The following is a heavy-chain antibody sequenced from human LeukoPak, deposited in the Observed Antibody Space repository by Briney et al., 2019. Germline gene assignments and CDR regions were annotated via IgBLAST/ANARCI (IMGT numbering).Heavy chain of an antibody. CDR1: GGSFSGYY. CDR3: ARDSRVWSGSWKAFDI. J-gene: IGHJ3*02. V-gene: IGHV4-34*01. D-gene: IGHD3-10*01. CDR2: INHSGST. Sequence: SETLSLTCAVYGGSFSGYYWSWIRQPPGKGLEWIGEINHSGSTNYNPSLKSRVTISVDTSKNQFSLKLSSVTAADTAVYYCARDSRVWSGSWKAFDIWGQGTMVTVSS.